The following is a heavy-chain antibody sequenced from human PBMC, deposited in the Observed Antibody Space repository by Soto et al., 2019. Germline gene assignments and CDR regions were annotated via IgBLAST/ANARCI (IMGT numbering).Heavy chain of an antibody. Sequence: QVQLVESGGGVVQPGRSLRLSCAASGFTFSSYGMHWVRQAPGKGLEWVAVISYDGSNKYYADSVKGRFTISRDNSKNPLDLQMNSQRAQDTAVYYCAKDGVMLRFDYWGQGTLVTVSS. V-gene: IGHV3-30*18. J-gene: IGHJ4*02. CDR2: ISYDGSNK. CDR1: GFTFSSYG. D-gene: IGHD2-15*01. CDR3: AKDGVMLRFDY.